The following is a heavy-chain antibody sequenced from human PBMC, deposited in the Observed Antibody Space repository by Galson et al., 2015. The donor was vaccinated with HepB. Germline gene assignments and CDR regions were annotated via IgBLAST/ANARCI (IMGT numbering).Heavy chain of an antibody. Sequence: SVKVSCKASGYTFTKYAMNWVRQAPGQGLEWMGWINTNTGNPTYAQDFTGRFVFSLDTSVSTAFLQISSLKPEDTAVYFCARKYSSGWSGDLDSWGQGTLVTVSS. CDR1: GYTFTKYA. D-gene: IGHD6-19*01. V-gene: IGHV7-4-1*02. J-gene: IGHJ4*02. CDR2: INTNTGNP. CDR3: ARKYSSGWSGDLDS.